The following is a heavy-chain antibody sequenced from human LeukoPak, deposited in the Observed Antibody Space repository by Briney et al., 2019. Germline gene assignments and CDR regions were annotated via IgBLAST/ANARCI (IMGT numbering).Heavy chain of an antibody. CDR1: GFTFSSYG. J-gene: IGHJ4*02. CDR2: ISSSGSII. Sequence: PGGSLRLSCAASGFTFSSYGLSWVRQAPGKGLEWVSYISSSGSIIYYADSVKGRFTISRDNAKNSLYLQMNSLRAEDTALYYCARDLGMTDGDYVSYFDYWGQGTLVTVSS. CDR3: ARDLGMTDGDYVSYFDY. V-gene: IGHV3-48*04. D-gene: IGHD4-17*01.